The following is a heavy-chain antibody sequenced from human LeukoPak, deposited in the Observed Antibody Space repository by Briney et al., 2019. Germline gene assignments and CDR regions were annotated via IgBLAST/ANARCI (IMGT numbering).Heavy chain of an antibody. J-gene: IGHJ3*02. CDR3: ARGGSPPEALGDTFDI. CDR2: INTDGSGT. CDR1: GFTFTSYW. V-gene: IGHV3-74*03. D-gene: IGHD1-26*01. Sequence: PGGSLRLYCAASGFTFTSYWMHWVRQAPGKGLVRVSRINTDGSGTTYADSVKGRFTISRDNAKNALSLQMNSLRAEDTAVYYCARGGSPPEALGDTFDIWGQGTMVTVYS.